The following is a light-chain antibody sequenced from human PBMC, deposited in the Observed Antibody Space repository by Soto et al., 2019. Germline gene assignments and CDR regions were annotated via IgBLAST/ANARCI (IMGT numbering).Light chain of an antibody. CDR2: EGS. Sequence: QSALTQPASVSGSPGQSITISCTGTSSDVGNYNFVSWYQQHPGKTPKLMIYEGSKRPSGVSNRFSGSKSGNTASLTISGLQAEDEADYYCCSYAGSGIYVFGPGTKLTVL. V-gene: IGLV2-23*01. J-gene: IGLJ1*01. CDR1: SSDVGNYNF. CDR3: CSYAGSGIYV.